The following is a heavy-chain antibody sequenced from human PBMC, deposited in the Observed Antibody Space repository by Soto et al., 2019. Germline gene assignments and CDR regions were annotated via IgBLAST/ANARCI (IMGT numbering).Heavy chain of an antibody. CDR3: DRDGGFAGMDV. CDR2: IYYSGST. CDR1: GGSISSGDYY. V-gene: IGHV4-30-4*01. Sequence: SETLSLTCTVSGGSISSGDYYWSWIRQPPGKGLEWIGYIYYSGSTYYNPSLKSRVTISVDTSKNQFSLKLSSVTAADTAVYYCDRDGGFAGMDVWGQGTTVTVSS. J-gene: IGHJ6*02. D-gene: IGHD2-15*01.